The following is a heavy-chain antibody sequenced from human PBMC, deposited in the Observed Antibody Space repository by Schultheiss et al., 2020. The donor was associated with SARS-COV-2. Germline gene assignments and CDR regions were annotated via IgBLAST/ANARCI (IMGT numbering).Heavy chain of an antibody. CDR1: GYTFTSYY. D-gene: IGHD2-15*01. CDR2: INPSGGST. CDR3: ARPYCSGGSCPRAFDI. J-gene: IGHJ3*02. Sequence: ASVKVSCKASGYTFTSYYMHWVRQAPGQGLEWMGIINPSGGSTSYAQKFQGRVTMTRDTSTSTVYMELSSLRSEDTAVYYCARPYCSGGSCPRAFDIWGQGTMVTVSS. V-gene: IGHV1-46*01.